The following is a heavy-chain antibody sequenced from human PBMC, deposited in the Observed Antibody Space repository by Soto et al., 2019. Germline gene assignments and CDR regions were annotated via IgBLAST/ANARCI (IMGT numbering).Heavy chain of an antibody. V-gene: IGHV4-4*07. CDR3: ARELAEAARSLDF. J-gene: IGHJ4*02. CDR1: GGSFSSYY. D-gene: IGHD6-6*01. CDR2: IYTSGIT. Sequence: SETLSLTCTVSGGSFSSYYWSWIRQPAGKGLEWIWRIYTSGITNYNPSLKSRVTMSVDTSSKQFSLNMTSVTAADTAVYFCARELAEAARSLDFWGLGTLVTVSS.